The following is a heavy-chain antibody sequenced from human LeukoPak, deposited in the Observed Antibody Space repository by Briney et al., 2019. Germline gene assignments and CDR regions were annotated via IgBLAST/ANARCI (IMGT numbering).Heavy chain of an antibody. Sequence: SETLSLTCTVSGGSISSYYWSWLRQPPGKGLEWIGYIYYSGSTNYSPSLKSRVTISVDTSKNQFSLKLSSVTAADTAVYYCARSTSGWFDPWGQGTLVTVSS. J-gene: IGHJ5*02. D-gene: IGHD2-2*01. CDR2: IYYSGST. CDR3: ARSTSGWFDP. CDR1: GGSISSYY. V-gene: IGHV4-59*01.